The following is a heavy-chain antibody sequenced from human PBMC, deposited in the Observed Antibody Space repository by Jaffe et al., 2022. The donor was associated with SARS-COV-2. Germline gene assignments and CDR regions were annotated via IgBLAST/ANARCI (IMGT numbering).Heavy chain of an antibody. CDR1: GFTFSNYG. V-gene: IGHV3-33*01. CDR2: IWSDGTNK. D-gene: IGHD3-9*01. CDR3: ARGFDRLGRYYYYYGMDV. Sequence: LVESGGGVVQPGKSLRLSCVASGFTFSNYGMHWVRQAPGKGLEWVAVIWSDGTNKDYADSVQGRFIISRDNSKNTVYVQMNSLRAEDTAVYYCARGFDRLGRYYYYYGMDVWGQGTTVTVSS. J-gene: IGHJ6*02.